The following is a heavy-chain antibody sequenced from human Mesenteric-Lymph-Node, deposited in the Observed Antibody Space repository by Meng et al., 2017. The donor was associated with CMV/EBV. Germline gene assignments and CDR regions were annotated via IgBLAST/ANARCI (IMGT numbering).Heavy chain of an antibody. CDR3: ALGYCSSTSCYRPHPQVL. CDR1: GGSITYYY. Sequence: SETLSLTCTVSGGSITYYYWTWIRQPPGKGLEWIGYVYYTGTTNYNPSLGSRVTISVDTSKNQVSLRLTSLTSADTAVYYCALGYCSSTSCYRPHPQVLWGQGTLVTVSS. V-gene: IGHV4-59*01. D-gene: IGHD2-2*02. CDR2: VYYTGTT. J-gene: IGHJ4*02.